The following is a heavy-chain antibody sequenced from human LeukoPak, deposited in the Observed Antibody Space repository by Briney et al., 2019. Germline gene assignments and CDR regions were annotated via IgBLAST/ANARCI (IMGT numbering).Heavy chain of an antibody. CDR1: GFTFNSYT. CDR3: ANGPHYQILTGFYKVRSHLDY. CDR2: IRYDGSNI. D-gene: IGHD3-9*01. J-gene: IGHJ4*02. Sequence: PGGSLRLSCVASGFTFNSYTIHWVRQAPGNRLEWVAFIRYDGSNIYYADSVKGRFTISRDNSKNTLYLQMNSLRAEDTAIYYCANGPHYQILTGFYKVRSHLDYWGQGTLVTVSS. V-gene: IGHV3-30*02.